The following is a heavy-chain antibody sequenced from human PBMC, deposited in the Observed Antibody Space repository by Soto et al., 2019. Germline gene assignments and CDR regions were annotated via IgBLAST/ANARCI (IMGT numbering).Heavy chain of an antibody. D-gene: IGHD3-9*01. V-gene: IGHV4-34*01. Sequence: SETLSLTCAVYGGSFSGYYWSWIRQPPGKGLEWIGEINHSGSTNYNPSLKSRVTISVDTSKNQFSLKLSSVTAADTAVYYCERGPLGLKLRYFDWLLPFDYWGQGTLVTVSS. CDR3: ERGPLGLKLRYFDWLLPFDY. CDR2: INHSGST. CDR1: GGSFSGYY. J-gene: IGHJ4*02.